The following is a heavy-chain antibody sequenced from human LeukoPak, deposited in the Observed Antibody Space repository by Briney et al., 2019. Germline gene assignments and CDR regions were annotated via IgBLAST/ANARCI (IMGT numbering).Heavy chain of an antibody. J-gene: IGHJ4*02. CDR3: AKEGSPISYSRRSHYFDY. CDR2: ISYDGSNK. CDR1: GFTFSSYG. V-gene: IGHV3-30*18. D-gene: IGHD6-13*01. Sequence: GRSLRLSCAASGFTFSSYGMHWVRQAPGKGLEWVAVISYDGSNKYYADSVKGRFTISRDNSKNTLYLQMNSLRAEDTAVYYCAKEGSPISYSRRSHYFDYWGQGTLVTVSS.